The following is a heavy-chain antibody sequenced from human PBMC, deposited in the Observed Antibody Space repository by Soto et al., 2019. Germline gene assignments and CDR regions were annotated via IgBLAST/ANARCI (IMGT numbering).Heavy chain of an antibody. CDR1: GFTFSSYA. CDR2: ISGSGGSR. D-gene: IGHD3-3*01. J-gene: IGHJ4*02. Sequence: GGSLRLSCAASGFTFSSYAMSWVRQAPGKGLEWVSAISGSGGSRYYADSVKGRFTISRDNSKNTQYLQMNSLRAEDTAVYYCAKGNGYDFWIFDYWGQGTLVTVSS. V-gene: IGHV3-23*01. CDR3: AKGNGYDFWIFDY.